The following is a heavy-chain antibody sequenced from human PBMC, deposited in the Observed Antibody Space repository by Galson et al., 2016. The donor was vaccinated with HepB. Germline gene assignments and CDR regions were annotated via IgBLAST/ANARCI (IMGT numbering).Heavy chain of an antibody. Sequence: SLRLSCAASGFPLSSFWMNWVRQAPGKGLQWVANVKQDGSEKYYAESVKGRFTISRDNARNSMFLQMNSRRPDDTAVYYCGRAQWIPARRAAYFDYWGQGTLVTVSS. V-gene: IGHV3-7*04. J-gene: IGHJ4*02. CDR1: GFPLSSFW. CDR3: GRAQWIPARRAAYFDY. D-gene: IGHD5-18*01. CDR2: VKQDGSEK.